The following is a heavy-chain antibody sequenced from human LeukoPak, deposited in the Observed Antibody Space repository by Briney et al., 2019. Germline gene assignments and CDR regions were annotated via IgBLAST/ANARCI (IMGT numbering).Heavy chain of an antibody. CDR1: GYSFTSYW. J-gene: IGHJ4*02. V-gene: IGHV5-51*01. CDR3: ARDHSNYVDYY. CDR2: IYPGDSDT. D-gene: IGHD4-11*01. Sequence: GESLKISCKGSGYSFTSYWIGWMRQMPGKGLEWMGIIYPGDSDTRYGPSFQGQVTISADKSISTAYLQWSSLKASDTAMYYCARDHSNYVDYYWGQGTLVTVSS.